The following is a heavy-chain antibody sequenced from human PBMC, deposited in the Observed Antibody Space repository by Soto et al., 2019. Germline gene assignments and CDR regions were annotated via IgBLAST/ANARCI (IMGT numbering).Heavy chain of an antibody. Sequence: EVQLLESGGGLVQPGGSLRLSCGASGFTFNSYAVSWVRQAPGKGLQWVSTISGSGSGTYYADSVKGRFIISRDNPKNNLYLHMNSLRAEDTGVYFCAKDIGDIVVIPPSISAYYAFHVWGQGTTVTVSS. CDR1: GFTFNSYA. V-gene: IGHV3-23*01. D-gene: IGHD2-15*01. CDR3: AKDIGDIVVIPPSISAYYAFHV. CDR2: ISGSGSGT. J-gene: IGHJ6*02.